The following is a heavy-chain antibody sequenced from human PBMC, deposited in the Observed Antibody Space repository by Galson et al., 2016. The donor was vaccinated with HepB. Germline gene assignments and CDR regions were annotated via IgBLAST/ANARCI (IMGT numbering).Heavy chain of an antibody. J-gene: IGHJ5*01. CDR2: ISGSGDIT. D-gene: IGHD1-1*01. Sequence: SLRLSCAASGFSFSTYGMSWLRQAPGKGLEYVSRISGSGDITYYADSVAGRFTISRDNSKSTMYLQMRSLRAKDTALYYCAKLGVSTAGFLFDSWGHGTLVTVSS. CDR1: GFSFSTYG. CDR3: AKLGVSTAGFLFDS. V-gene: IGHV3-23*01.